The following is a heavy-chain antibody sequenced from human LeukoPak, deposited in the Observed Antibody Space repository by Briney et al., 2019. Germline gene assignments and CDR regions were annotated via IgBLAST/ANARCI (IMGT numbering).Heavy chain of an antibody. CDR1: GFTFYNAW. Sequence: GGSLRLSCAASGFTFYNAWMSWVRQAPGEGLEWVGRIKSKTDGGTIDYAAPVKGRFTISRDDSKNMLYLQMNSLKTEDTGVYYCGRYNAFDIWGQGTMVTVSS. D-gene: IGHD5-24*01. V-gene: IGHV3-15*01. J-gene: IGHJ3*02. CDR2: IKSKTDGGTI. CDR3: GRYNAFDI.